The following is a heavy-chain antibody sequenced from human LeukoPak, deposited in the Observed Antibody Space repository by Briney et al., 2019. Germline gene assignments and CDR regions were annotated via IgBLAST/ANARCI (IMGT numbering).Heavy chain of an antibody. J-gene: IGHJ4*02. Sequence: ETLSLTCTVSGGSINSYYWSWIRQPPGKGLEWVSVIYSGGSTNYADSVKDRFIISRDNSKNTLYLQMNSLRAEDTAVYYCARVLWSAGKYYFDYWGQGTLVTVSS. CDR2: IYSGGST. V-gene: IGHV3-66*01. CDR1: GGSINSYY. CDR3: ARVLWSAGKYYFDY. D-gene: IGHD2/OR15-2a*01.